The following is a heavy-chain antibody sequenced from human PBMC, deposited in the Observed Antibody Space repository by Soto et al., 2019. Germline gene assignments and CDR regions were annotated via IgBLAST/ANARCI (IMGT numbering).Heavy chain of an antibody. CDR3: TTLSITIFGVVLMDV. Sequence: PGGSLRLSCAASGFTVSSNYMSWVRQAPGKGLEWVSVIYSGGSTYYADSVKGRFTISRDNSKNTLYLQMNSLKTEDTAVYYCTTLSITIFGVVLMDVWGQGTTVTVSS. V-gene: IGHV3-66*04. D-gene: IGHD3-3*01. CDR2: IYSGGST. CDR1: GFTVSSNY. J-gene: IGHJ6*02.